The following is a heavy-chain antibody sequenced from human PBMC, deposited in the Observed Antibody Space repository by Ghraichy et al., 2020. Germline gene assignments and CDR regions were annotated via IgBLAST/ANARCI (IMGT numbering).Heavy chain of an antibody. CDR2: IYYSGST. Sequence: SETLSLTCTVSGGSISSSSYYWGWIRQPPGKGLEWIGSIYYSGSTYYNPSLKSRVTISVDTSKNQFSLKLSSVTAADTAVYYCARLVRYEAQFDYWGQGTLVTVSS. J-gene: IGHJ4*02. V-gene: IGHV4-39*01. D-gene: IGHD2-2*01. CDR3: ARLVRYEAQFDY. CDR1: GGSISSSSYY.